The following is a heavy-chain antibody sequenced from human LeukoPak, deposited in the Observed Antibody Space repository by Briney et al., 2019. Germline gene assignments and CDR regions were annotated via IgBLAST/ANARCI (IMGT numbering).Heavy chain of an antibody. CDR1: GFTFSSYG. Sequence: GGSLRLSYAASGFTFSSYGMHWVRQAPGKGLEWVAFIRYDGSNKYYADSVKGRFTISRDNSKNTLYLQMNSLRAEDTAVYYCAKEAATDSERWGQGTLVTVSS. CDR3: AKEAATDSER. CDR2: IRYDGSNK. D-gene: IGHD1-1*01. J-gene: IGHJ4*02. V-gene: IGHV3-30*02.